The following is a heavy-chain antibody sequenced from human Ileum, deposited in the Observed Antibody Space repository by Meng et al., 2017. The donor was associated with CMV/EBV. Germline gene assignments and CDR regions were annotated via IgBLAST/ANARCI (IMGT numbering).Heavy chain of an antibody. CDR2: ISFDGTNE. Sequence: SGLTFRNYGMHWVRQAPAKGLEWVARISFDGTNEYYAEFVEGRFTISRDNSRNTLYLQMNSLTTEDTAVYYCARDPTSHRLIGYFDLWGRGTLVTVSS. D-gene: IGHD3-22*01. CDR3: ARDPTSHRLIGYFDL. J-gene: IGHJ2*01. V-gene: IGHV3-30*04. CDR1: GLTFRNYG.